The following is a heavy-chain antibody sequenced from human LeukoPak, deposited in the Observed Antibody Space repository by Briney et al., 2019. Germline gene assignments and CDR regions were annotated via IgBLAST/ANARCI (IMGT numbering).Heavy chain of an antibody. CDR2: IRYDGSDK. Sequence: GGSLRLSCAASGFTFSSSGMHWVRQAPGKGLEWLAFIRYDGSDKYYADSVKGRFTISRDNSKNPLFLQMSSLRPEDTAVYYCAKDSSIAAACRLGFDYWGQGTLVTVSS. D-gene: IGHD6-13*01. CDR1: GFTFSSSG. J-gene: IGHJ4*02. V-gene: IGHV3-30*02. CDR3: AKDSSIAAACRLGFDY.